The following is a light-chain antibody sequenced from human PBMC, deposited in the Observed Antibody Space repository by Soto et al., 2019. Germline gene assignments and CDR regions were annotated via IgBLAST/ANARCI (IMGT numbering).Light chain of an antibody. Sequence: EIVLTQSPGTLSLSPGERATLSCRASQSVSSSYLAWYQQKPGQAPRLLIYGASSRATGIPDRLSGSGSGTDFTLTISRLEPEDCAVYYCQQYGSSPQTFGQGNKVEIK. V-gene: IGKV3-20*01. J-gene: IGKJ1*01. CDR3: QQYGSSPQT. CDR2: GAS. CDR1: QSVSSSY.